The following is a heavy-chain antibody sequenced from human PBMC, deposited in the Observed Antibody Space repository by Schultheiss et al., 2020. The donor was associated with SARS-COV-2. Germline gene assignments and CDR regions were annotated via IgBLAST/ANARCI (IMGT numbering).Heavy chain of an antibody. V-gene: IGHV3-30*01. D-gene: IGHD2-15*01. CDR2: ISYDGSNK. CDR1: GFTFSSYA. CDR3: ARDPQSDIVVVSWFDP. J-gene: IGHJ5*02. Sequence: GESLKISCAASGFTFSSYAMHWVRQAPGKGLEWVAVISYDGSNKYYADSVKGRFTISRDNSKNTLYLQMNSLRAEDTAVYYCARDPQSDIVVVSWFDPWGQGTLVTVSS.